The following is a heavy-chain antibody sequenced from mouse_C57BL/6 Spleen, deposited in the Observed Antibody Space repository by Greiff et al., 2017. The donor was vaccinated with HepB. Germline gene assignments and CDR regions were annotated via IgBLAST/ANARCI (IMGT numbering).Heavy chain of an antibody. J-gene: IGHJ3*01. CDR3: ARSNLDSSGYGFAY. CDR1: GYTFTDYY. V-gene: IGHV1-76*01. CDR2: IYPGSGNK. Sequence: VQLQQSGAELVRPGASVKLSCKASGYTFTDYYINWVKQRPGQGLELIARIYPGSGNKYYNEKFKGKATMTAEKSASNAYMQLSSLTSEDSAVYCCARSNLDSSGYGFAYWGQVTLVTVAA. D-gene: IGHD3-2*02.